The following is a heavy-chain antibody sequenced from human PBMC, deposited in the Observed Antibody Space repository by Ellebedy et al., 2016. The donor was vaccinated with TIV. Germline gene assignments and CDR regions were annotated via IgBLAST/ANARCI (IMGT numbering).Heavy chain of an antibody. Sequence: PGGSLRLSCAASEFTFSNYGMHWVRQAPGKGLEWVAVISYDGSNKYYGDSVKGRFTISRDDSKNTLYLQMNSLRTEDTAVYYCARDQKNTMVRGVKYYYYGMDVWGQGTTVTVSS. J-gene: IGHJ6*02. CDR3: ARDQKNTMVRGVKYYYYGMDV. CDR2: ISYDGSNK. V-gene: IGHV3-30*03. CDR1: EFTFSNYG. D-gene: IGHD3-10*01.